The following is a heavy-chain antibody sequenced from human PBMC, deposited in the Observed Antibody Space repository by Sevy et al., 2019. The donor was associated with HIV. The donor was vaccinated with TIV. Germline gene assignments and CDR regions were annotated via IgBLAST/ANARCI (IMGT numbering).Heavy chain of an antibody. V-gene: IGHV3-30-3*01. J-gene: IGHJ4*02. CDR3: ARVGYDYVWGYHFDY. Sequence: GGSLRLSCAASGFTFSSYAMHWVRQAPGKGLEWVAVISYDGSNKYYADSVKGRFTISRDNSKNTLYLQMNSLRAEDTAVYYCARVGYDYVWGYHFDYWGQGTLVTVSS. CDR2: ISYDGSNK. CDR1: GFTFSSYA. D-gene: IGHD3-16*01.